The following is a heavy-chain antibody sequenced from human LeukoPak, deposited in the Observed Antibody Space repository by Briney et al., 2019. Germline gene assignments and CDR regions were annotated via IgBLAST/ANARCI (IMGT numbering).Heavy chain of an antibody. D-gene: IGHD6-13*01. CDR2: ISYDGSNK. CDR1: GFTFSSYG. CDR3: AKGIFIAAADY. J-gene: IGHJ4*02. V-gene: IGHV3-30*18. Sequence: GGSLRLSCAASGFTFSSYGMHWVRQAPGKGLERVAVISYDGSNKYYADSVKGRFTISRDNSKNTLYLQMNSLRAEDTAVYYCAKGIFIAAADYWGQGTLVTVSS.